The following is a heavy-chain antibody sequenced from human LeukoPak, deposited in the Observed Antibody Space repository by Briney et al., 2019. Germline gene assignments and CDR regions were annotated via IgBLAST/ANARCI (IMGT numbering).Heavy chain of an antibody. CDR3: ARDSSGWYHWFDP. Sequence: PSETLSLTCTVSGGSISNYYWSWIRQPPGKGLEWIGCIYYSGSTNYNPSLKSRVTISVDTSKNQFSLKLSSVTAADTAVYYCARDSSGWYHWFDPWGQGTLVTVSS. V-gene: IGHV4-59*01. J-gene: IGHJ5*02. CDR1: GGSISNYY. CDR2: IYYSGST. D-gene: IGHD6-19*01.